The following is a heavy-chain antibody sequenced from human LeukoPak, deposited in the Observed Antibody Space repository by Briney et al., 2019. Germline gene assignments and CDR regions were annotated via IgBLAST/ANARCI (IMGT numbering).Heavy chain of an antibody. CDR2: ISGSGGST. Sequence: GGSLRLSCAASGFTFSSYAMSWVRQAPGKGLEWVSAISGSGGSTYYADSVKGRFTISRDNSKNTPYLQMNSLRAEDTAVYYCAKEGEDYDILTGYYADYWGQGTLVTVSS. CDR3: AKEGEDYDILTGYYADY. D-gene: IGHD3-9*01. CDR1: GFTFSSYA. V-gene: IGHV3-23*01. J-gene: IGHJ4*02.